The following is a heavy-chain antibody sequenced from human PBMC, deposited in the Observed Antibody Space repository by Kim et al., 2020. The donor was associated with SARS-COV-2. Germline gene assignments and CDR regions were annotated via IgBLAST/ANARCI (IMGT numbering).Heavy chain of an antibody. CDR2: ISAYNGNT. CDR1: GYTFTSYG. Sequence: ASVKVSCKASGYTFTSYGISWVRQAPGQGLEWMGWISAYNGNTNYAQKLQGRVTMSTDTSTSTAYMELRSLRSDDTAVYYCARDRIAVAGSWFDPWGQGTLVTVSS. CDR3: ARDRIAVAGSWFDP. V-gene: IGHV1-18*01. D-gene: IGHD6-19*01. J-gene: IGHJ5*02.